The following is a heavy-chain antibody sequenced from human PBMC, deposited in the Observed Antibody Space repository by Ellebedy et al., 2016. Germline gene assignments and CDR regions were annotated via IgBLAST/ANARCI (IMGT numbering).Heavy chain of an antibody. D-gene: IGHD3-22*01. V-gene: IGHV1-2*02. CDR1: GYTFTSYD. CDR3: ARAPLSSYYYDSSGYPSNY. J-gene: IGHJ4*02. Sequence: ASVKVSXKASGYTFTSYDINWVRQATGQGLEWMGWINPNSGGTNYAQKFQGRVTMTRDTSISTAYMELSRLRSDDTAVYYCARAPLSSYYYDSSGYPSNYWGQGTLVTVSS. CDR2: INPNSGGT.